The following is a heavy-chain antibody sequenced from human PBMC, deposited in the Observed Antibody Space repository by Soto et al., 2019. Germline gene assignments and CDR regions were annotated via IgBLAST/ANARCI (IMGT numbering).Heavy chain of an antibody. CDR2: IIPIFGTA. CDR1: GGTFSSYA. J-gene: IGHJ4*02. Sequence: SVKVSCKASGGTFSSYAISWVRQAPGQGLEWMGGIIPIFGTANYAQKFQGRVTITADESTSTAYMELSSLRSEDTAVYYCASDTYYYDSSGRRGYYFDYWGQGTLVTVSS. V-gene: IGHV1-69*13. CDR3: ASDTYYYDSSGRRGYYFDY. D-gene: IGHD3-22*01.